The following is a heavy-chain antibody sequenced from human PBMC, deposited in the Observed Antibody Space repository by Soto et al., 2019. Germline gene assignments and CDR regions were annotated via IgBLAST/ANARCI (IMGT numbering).Heavy chain of an antibody. Sequence: QVQLVESGGGVVQPGRSLRLSCAASGFTFSSYGMHWVRQAPGKGLEWVAVIWYDGSNKYYADSVKGRFTSSRDNSKNTPYLQMNSLRAEDTAVYYCARDVVSSGWSEWGQGTLVTVSS. CDR2: IWYDGSNK. CDR3: ARDVVSSGWSE. J-gene: IGHJ4*02. D-gene: IGHD6-19*01. CDR1: GFTFSSYG. V-gene: IGHV3-33*01.